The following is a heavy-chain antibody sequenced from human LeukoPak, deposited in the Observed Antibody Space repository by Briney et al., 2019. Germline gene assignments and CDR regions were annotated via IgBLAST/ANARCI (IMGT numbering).Heavy chain of an antibody. Sequence: TGGSLRLSCAASGFTFDDYGMSWVRQAPGKGLEWVSGINWNGGSTGYADSVKGRFTISRDNAKNSLYLQMNSLRAEDTALYYCAREGTGWNDVDYFDYWGQGTLVTVSS. J-gene: IGHJ4*02. V-gene: IGHV3-20*04. CDR1: GFTFDDYG. CDR2: INWNGGST. D-gene: IGHD1-1*01. CDR3: AREGTGWNDVDYFDY.